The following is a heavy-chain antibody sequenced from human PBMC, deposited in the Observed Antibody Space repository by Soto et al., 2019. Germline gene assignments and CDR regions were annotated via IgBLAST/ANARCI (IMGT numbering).Heavy chain of an antibody. CDR1: GYRFTIAC. CDR3: TKGATSYFVS. CDR2: VYPSDSDF. J-gene: IGHJ4*02. V-gene: IGHV5-51*01. Sequence: GESLKIACHGSGYRFTIACIGLVLQMPGKVLECLGNVYPSDSDFIYSPSFECRVPISADNSINTAYLHLLNLNASDTAIYYCTKGATSYFVSLCQGTWDTISS. D-gene: IGHD3-16*01.